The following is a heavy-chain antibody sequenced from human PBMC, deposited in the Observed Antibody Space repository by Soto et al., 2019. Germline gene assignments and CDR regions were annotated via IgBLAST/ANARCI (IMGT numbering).Heavy chain of an antibody. CDR2: INAGNGNT. Sequence: QVQLMQSGSEVKKPGASVKVSCRASGYTLTTNYAMHWVRQAPGQRLEWMGWINAGNGNTKYSQKFQGRVTITRDTSASTAYMELSSLRSEDTAVYYCASEAIAAAAVYGMDVWGQGTTVTVSS. V-gene: IGHV1-3*01. CDR1: GYTLTTNYA. J-gene: IGHJ6*02. CDR3: ASEAIAAAAVYGMDV. D-gene: IGHD6-13*01.